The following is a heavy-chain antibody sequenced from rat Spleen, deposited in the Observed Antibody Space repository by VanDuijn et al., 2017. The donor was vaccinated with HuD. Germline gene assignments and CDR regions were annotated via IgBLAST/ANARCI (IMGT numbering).Heavy chain of an antibody. D-gene: IGHD1-1*01. CDR2: ISTDGGAT. V-gene: IGHV5-58*01. CDR1: GFTFGNYW. Sequence: EVQLVETGGGLVQPGRSLRLSCVASGFTFGNYWMYWIRQAPGKGLEWVSSISTDGGATYYIDSVKGRFTISRDNAKSTLYLQMNSLRSEDTATYYCTRDRTVAFDYWGQGVMVTVSS. CDR3: TRDRTVAFDY. J-gene: IGHJ2*01.